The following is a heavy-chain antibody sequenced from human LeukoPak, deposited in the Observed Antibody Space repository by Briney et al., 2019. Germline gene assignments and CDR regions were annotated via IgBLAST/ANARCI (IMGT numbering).Heavy chain of an antibody. Sequence: GGSQRLSCAASGFTFSTYNMNWVRQAPGKGLEWVAGMNWNGGHSGYADSVKGRFAVSRDNAKNSLYLQMNRLRAEDTALYYCARENGDYWGQGTLVTVSS. CDR1: GFTFSTYN. CDR2: MNWNGGHS. CDR3: ARENGDY. J-gene: IGHJ4*02. V-gene: IGHV3-20*04. D-gene: IGHD2-8*01.